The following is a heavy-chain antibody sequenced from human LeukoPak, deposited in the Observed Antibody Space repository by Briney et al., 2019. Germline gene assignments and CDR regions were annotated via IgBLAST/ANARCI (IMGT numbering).Heavy chain of an antibody. CDR3: AKLDYSPDYDFWSGYSDY. CDR1: EFTFSSYG. V-gene: IGHV3-30*02. CDR2: IRYDGSNK. D-gene: IGHD3-3*01. Sequence: PGGSLRLSCAASEFTFSSYGMHWVRQAPGKGLEWVAFIRYDGSNKYYADSVKGRFTISRDNSKNTLYLQMNSLRAEDTAVYYCAKLDYSPDYDFWSGYSDYWGQGTLVTVSS. J-gene: IGHJ4*02.